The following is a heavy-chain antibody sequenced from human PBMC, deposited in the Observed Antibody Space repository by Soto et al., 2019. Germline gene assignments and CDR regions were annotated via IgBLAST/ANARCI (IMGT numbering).Heavy chain of an antibody. Sequence: QVQLQQWGAGLLKPSETLSLTCAVYGGSFSGYYWTWIRQPPGTGLEWIGEINHSGSTNYNPSLMSRVTISVDTSETQFALKLTSVTAADTAVYYCARDKITGLFDYWGHGTLVTVSS. CDR1: GGSFSGYY. D-gene: IGHD2-8*02. V-gene: IGHV4-34*01. J-gene: IGHJ4*01. CDR2: INHSGST. CDR3: ARDKITGLFDY.